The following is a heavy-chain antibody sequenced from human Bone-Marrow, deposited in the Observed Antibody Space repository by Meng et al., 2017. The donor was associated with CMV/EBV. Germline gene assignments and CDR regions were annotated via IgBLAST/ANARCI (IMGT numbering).Heavy chain of an antibody. CDR1: GYTFTGYY. D-gene: IGHD5-12*01. CDR2: INPNSGGT. V-gene: IGHV1-2*02. J-gene: IGHJ4*02. CDR3: ARDLRGYDYSADY. Sequence: CKASGYTFTGYYMHWVRQAPGQGLEWMGWINPNSGGTNYAQKFQGRVTMTRDTSISTAYMELSRLRSDDTAVYYCARDLRGYDYSADYWGQGTLVTVSS.